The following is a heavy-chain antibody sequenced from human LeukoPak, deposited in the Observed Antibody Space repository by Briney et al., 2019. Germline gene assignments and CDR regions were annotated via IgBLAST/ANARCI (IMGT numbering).Heavy chain of an antibody. CDR2: INHSGST. Sequence: NPSETLSLTCAVYGGSFSGYYWSWTRQPPGKGLERIGEINHSGSTNYNPSLKSRVTISVDTSKNQFSLKLSSVTAADTAVYYCASSHSTRYYFDYWGQGTLVTVSS. J-gene: IGHJ4*02. CDR3: ASSHSTRYYFDY. D-gene: IGHD6-13*01. CDR1: GGSFSGYY. V-gene: IGHV4-34*01.